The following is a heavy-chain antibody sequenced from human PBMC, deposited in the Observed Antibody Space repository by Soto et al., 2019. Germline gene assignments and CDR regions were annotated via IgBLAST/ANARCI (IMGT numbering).Heavy chain of an antibody. CDR1: AGAVGAYY. V-gene: IGHV4-34*01. CDR2: INHSGST. J-gene: IGHJ4*02. Sequence: AEYAGAVGAYYRSWIRQPPGKGREWRGEINHSGSTNYSPSLKSRVTLPADTSKNQCSLKLSSVTAADTAVYYCARAAQGYFDWLLYPGYFDYWGQGTLVTVSS. D-gene: IGHD3-9*01. CDR3: ARAAQGYFDWLLYPGYFDY.